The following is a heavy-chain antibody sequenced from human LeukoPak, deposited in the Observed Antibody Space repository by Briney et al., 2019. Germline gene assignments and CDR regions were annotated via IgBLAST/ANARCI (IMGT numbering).Heavy chain of an antibody. D-gene: IGHD6-13*01. CDR1: GGSISSYY. CDR2: IYYSGST. J-gene: IGHJ6*02. Sequence: KPSENLALTLTVSGGSISSYYWGWIPPPPGKGLEWIGYIYYSGSTNYNPSLKSRVTISVDTSKNQFSLKLSSVTAADTAVYYCARGVAAAGTFYYGMDVWGQGTTVTVSS. CDR3: ARGVAAAGTFYYGMDV. V-gene: IGHV4-59*01.